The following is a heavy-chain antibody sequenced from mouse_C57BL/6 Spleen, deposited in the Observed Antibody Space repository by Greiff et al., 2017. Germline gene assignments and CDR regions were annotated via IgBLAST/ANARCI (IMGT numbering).Heavy chain of an antibody. CDR3: TRGGDYYGNGGYFDY. Sequence: VQLQQSGAELVRPGASVTLSCKASGYSFTDYEMHWVKQTPVHGLEWIGAIDPETGGTAYNQKFKGKAILTADKSSSTAYMELRSLTSEDSAVYSGTRGGDYYGNGGYFDYWGQGTTLTVSS. D-gene: IGHD1-1*01. CDR1: GYSFTDYE. CDR2: IDPETGGT. J-gene: IGHJ2*01. V-gene: IGHV1-15*01.